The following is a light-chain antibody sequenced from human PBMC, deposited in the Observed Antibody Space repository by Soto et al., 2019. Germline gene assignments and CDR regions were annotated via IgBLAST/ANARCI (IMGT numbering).Light chain of an antibody. J-gene: IGLJ1*01. CDR1: SSDVGGYDY. Sequence: QSALTQPASVSGSPGQWITISCTGTSSDVGGYDYVSSYQHHPGKAPKLMIYDVSNRPSGVSNRFSGSKSGNTASLTISGLQAEDEADYYCSSYTSSSLYVFGTGTKLTVL. V-gene: IGLV2-14*03. CDR3: SSYTSSSLYV. CDR2: DVS.